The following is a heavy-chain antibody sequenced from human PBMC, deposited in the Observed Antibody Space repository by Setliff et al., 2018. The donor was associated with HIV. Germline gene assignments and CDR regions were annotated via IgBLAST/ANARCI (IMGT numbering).Heavy chain of an antibody. D-gene: IGHD6-6*01. J-gene: IGHJ5*02. CDR2: INAGNGNT. CDR3: ARGFSVYSSLDPLLNWFDP. Sequence: GASVKVSCKASGYTFTSYTLHWVRQAPGRRLEWMGWINAGNGNTKFSQKFQGRVAITRDTSASTAYMELSSLRSKDTAVYYCARGFSVYSSLDPLLNWFDPWGQGTLVTVSS. V-gene: IGHV1-3*01. CDR1: GYTFTSYT.